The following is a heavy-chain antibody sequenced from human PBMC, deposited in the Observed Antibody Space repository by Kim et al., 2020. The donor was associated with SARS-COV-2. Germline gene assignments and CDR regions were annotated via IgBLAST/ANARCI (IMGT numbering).Heavy chain of an antibody. V-gene: IGHV3-74*01. CDR3: ARGNSHAFDM. CDR2: INNDGTST. J-gene: IGHJ3*02. Sequence: GGSLRLSCEASGFASSSYWMHWVRQPPGKGLVWVSRINNDGTSTTNADSVKGRFTISRDNAKTTLYLQMNSLRADDTAVYYCARGNSHAFDMWGQGTMVT. D-gene: IGHD4-4*01. CDR1: GFASSSYW.